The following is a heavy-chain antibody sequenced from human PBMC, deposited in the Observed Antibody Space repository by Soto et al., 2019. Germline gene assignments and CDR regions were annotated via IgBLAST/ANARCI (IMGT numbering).Heavy chain of an antibody. Sequence: QPGGSLRLSCAASGFTFSSYAMHWVRQAPGKGLEWVAVISYDGSNKYYADSVKGRFTISRDNSKNTLYLQMNSLRAEDTAVYYCARGAYYYGSGSYYMYYYYYYGMDVWGQGTTVTVSS. D-gene: IGHD3-10*01. V-gene: IGHV3-30-3*01. CDR1: GFTFSSYA. J-gene: IGHJ6*02. CDR3: ARGAYYYGSGSYYMYYYYYYGMDV. CDR2: ISYDGSNK.